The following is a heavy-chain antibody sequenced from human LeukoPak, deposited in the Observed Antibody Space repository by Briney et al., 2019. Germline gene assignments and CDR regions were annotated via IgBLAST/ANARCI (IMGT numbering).Heavy chain of an antibody. J-gene: IGHJ5*02. CDR2: IYYSGST. CDR3: ARHAPPYDPRTNWFDP. D-gene: IGHD3-16*01. V-gene: IGHV4-39*01. Sequence: PSETLSLTCTVSGGSISSSSYYWGWIRQPPGKGLEWIGSIYYSGSTYYNPSLKSRVTISVDTSKNQFSLKLSSVTAADTAVYYCARHAPPYDPRTNWFDPWGQGTLVTVSS. CDR1: GGSISSSSYY.